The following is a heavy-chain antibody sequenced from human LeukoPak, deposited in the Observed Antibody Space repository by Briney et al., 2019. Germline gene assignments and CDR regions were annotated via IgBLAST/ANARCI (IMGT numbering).Heavy chain of an antibody. J-gene: IGHJ4*02. Sequence: SETLSLTCTVSGGSISSSSYYWGWIRQPPGKGLGWIGSIYYSGSTYYNPSLKSRVTISVDTSKNQFSLKLSSVTAADTAVYYCARSVFSVAGIAYWGQGTLVTVSS. V-gene: IGHV4-39*01. D-gene: IGHD6-19*01. CDR3: ARSVFSVAGIAY. CDR1: GGSISSSSYY. CDR2: IYYSGST.